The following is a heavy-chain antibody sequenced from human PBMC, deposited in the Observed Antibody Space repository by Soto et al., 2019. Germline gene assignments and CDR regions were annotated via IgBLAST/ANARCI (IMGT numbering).Heavy chain of an antibody. CDR3: AKQGPLHCSGTSCPYYFDS. Sequence: GGSLRLSCAASGFTFSSYAMSWVRQAPGKGLEWVSAISGSGGSTYYADSVKGRFTISRDNSKNTLYLQMNSLRSEDTAVYYCAKQGPLHCSGTSCPYYFDSWGEGTLVTVSS. V-gene: IGHV3-23*01. D-gene: IGHD2-2*01. CDR2: ISGSGGST. J-gene: IGHJ4*02. CDR1: GFTFSSYA.